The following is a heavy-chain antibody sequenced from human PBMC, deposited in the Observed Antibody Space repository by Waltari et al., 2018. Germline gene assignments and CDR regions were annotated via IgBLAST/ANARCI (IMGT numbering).Heavy chain of an antibody. D-gene: IGHD6-13*01. J-gene: IGHJ6*02. CDR3: AVPDPGIAAAGADYYYYYGMDV. V-gene: IGHV4-34*01. CDR1: GGSFSGYY. Sequence: QVQLQQWGAGLLKPSETLSLTCAVYGGSFSGYYWSWIRQPPGKGLEWIGDINHSGSTNYHPSLKSRVTISVDTSKNQFSLKLSSVTAADTAVYYCAVPDPGIAAAGADYYYYYGMDVWGQGTTVTVSS. CDR2: INHSGST.